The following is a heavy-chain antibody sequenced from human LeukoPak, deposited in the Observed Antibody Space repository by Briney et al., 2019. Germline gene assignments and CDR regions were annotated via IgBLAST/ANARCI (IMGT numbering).Heavy chain of an antibody. CDR1: GFTFSSYA. J-gene: IGHJ3*02. D-gene: IGHD2-2*01. V-gene: IGHV3-23*01. CDR3: TKGPYCTSTSWYSIGAFDI. Sequence: PGGSLRLSCAASGFTFSSYAMSWVRQAPGKGLEWVAAISGSGGSTYYSDSVKDRFTISRDNSKNTLYLQMKSLRAEDTAVYYCTKGPYCTSTSWYSIGAFDIWGQGTMVAVSS. CDR2: ISGSGGST.